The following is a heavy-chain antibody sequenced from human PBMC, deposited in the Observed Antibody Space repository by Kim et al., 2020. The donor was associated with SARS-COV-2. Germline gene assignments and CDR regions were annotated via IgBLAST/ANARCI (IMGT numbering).Heavy chain of an antibody. CDR3: AKGVRVVPATSLHYYMDV. J-gene: IGHJ6*03. D-gene: IGHD2-2*01. Sequence: GGSLRLSCAASGFTFSSYAMSWVRQAPGKGLEWVSAISGSGGSTYYADSVKGRFTISRDNSKNTLYLQMNSLRAEDTAVYYCAKGVRVVPATSLHYYMDVWGKGTTVTVSS. V-gene: IGHV3-23*01. CDR2: ISGSGGST. CDR1: GFTFSSYA.